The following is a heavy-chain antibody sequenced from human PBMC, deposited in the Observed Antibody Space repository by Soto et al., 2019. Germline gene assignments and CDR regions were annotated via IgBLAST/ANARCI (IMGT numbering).Heavy chain of an antibody. J-gene: IGHJ4*02. CDR3: AREGSYSAYNFAHGIQLWSFDF. D-gene: IGHD5-12*01. Sequence: SETLSLTCTVSGGSINTFYWSWVRQPAGKGLEWIGRIFSSGSTSSNPSLESRVAMSVDTSKNHFSLNLSSVTAADMAVYYCAREGSYSAYNFAHGIQLWSFDFWGQGALVTVSS. CDR1: GGSINTFY. V-gene: IGHV4-4*07. CDR2: IFSSGST.